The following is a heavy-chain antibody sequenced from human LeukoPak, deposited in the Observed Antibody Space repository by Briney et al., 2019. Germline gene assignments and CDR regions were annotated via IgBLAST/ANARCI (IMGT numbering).Heavy chain of an antibody. V-gene: IGHV3-15*07. J-gene: IGHJ5*02. D-gene: IGHD3-22*01. CDR1: GFTFSNAW. CDR2: IRSNSDGGTI. Sequence: GGSLRLSCATSGFTFSNAWMNWVRQAPGKGPEWVGRIRSNSDGGTIDYAAPVKGRFTLSRDDSKTTLYLQMNSLHTEDTAVYYCATDFYDSTWGQGTLVTVSS. CDR3: ATDFYDST.